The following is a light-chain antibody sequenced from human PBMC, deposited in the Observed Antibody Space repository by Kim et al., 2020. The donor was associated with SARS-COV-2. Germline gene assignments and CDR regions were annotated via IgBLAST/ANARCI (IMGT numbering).Light chain of an antibody. CDR2: TVT. V-gene: IGLV2-14*03. CDR1: RNDIGTYNY. J-gene: IGLJ3*02. Sequence: GQSITISCTGTRNDIGTYNYVSWFQQHPGKAPQLMIYTVTERPSGVSSRFSGSKSGNTASLTISGLQAEDEADYYCFSFTTAATWVFGGGTQLTVL. CDR3: FSFTTAATWV.